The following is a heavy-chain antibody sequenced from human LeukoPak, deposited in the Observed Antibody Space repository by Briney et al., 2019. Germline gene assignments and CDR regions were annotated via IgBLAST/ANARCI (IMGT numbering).Heavy chain of an antibody. CDR1: GGSISSYY. D-gene: IGHD3-10*01. V-gene: IGHV4-59*01. Sequence: SETLSLTCTVSGGSISSYYWSWIRQPPGKGLEWIGYIYYSGSTNYNPSLKSRVTISVDTSKNQFSLKLSSVTAADTAVYYCARVDYYGSGSYYHGFDYWGQGTLVTVSS. CDR3: ARVDYYGSGSYYHGFDY. J-gene: IGHJ4*02. CDR2: IYYSGST.